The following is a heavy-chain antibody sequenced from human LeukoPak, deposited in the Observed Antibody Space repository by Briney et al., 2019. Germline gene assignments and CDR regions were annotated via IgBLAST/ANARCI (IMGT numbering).Heavy chain of an antibody. CDR2: IYYSGST. CDR3: ARGGYYGSGNDFRFDP. J-gene: IGHJ5*02. V-gene: IGHV4-59*01. Sequence: SETLSLTCTVSGGSISSFYWTWIRQPPGKGLEWIGYIYYSGSTNYKPSLKSRVTISVDTSKNQFSLKLNSVTAADTAVYYCARGGYYGSGNDFRFDPWGQGTLVTVSS. CDR1: GGSISSFY. D-gene: IGHD3-10*01.